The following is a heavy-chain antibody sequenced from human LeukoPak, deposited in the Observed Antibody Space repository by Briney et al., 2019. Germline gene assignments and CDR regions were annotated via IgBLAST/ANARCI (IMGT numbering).Heavy chain of an antibody. J-gene: IGHJ4*02. CDR2: IYSGGST. CDR1: GFTVSSNY. V-gene: IGHV3-53*01. Sequence: PGGSRRLSCAASGFTVSSNYMSWVRQAPGKGLEWVSVIYSGGSTYYADSVKGRFTISRDNSKNTLYLQMNSLRAEDTAVYYCARLNSGNYNRGYLDYWGQGTLVTVSS. CDR3: ARLNSGNYNRGYLDY. D-gene: IGHD1-26*01.